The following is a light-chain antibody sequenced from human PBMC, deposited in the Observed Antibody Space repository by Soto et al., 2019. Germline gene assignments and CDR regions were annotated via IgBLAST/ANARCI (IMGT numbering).Light chain of an antibody. CDR3: QKYGTPPVT. Sequence: EIVLTQSPGTLSLSPGEGATLSCRASQSVSSSYLAWYQQKPGQAPRLLIYGASNRATGIPDRFSGSGSGTDFTLTISRLEPEDFAVYYCQKYGTPPVTFGQGPRREIK. CDR2: GAS. J-gene: IGKJ5*01. V-gene: IGKV3-20*01. CDR1: QSVSSSY.